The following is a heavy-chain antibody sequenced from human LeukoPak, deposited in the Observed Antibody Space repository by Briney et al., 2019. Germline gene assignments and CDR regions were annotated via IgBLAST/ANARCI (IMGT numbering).Heavy chain of an antibody. CDR2: ISYDGSDK. Sequence: PGGSLRLSCAASGFIFRSYGMHWVRQAPGKGLEWVALISYDGSDKYYADPVKGRFTISRDNSNNTLYLQMNSLRAEDTAVYYCAKDFGAQTDYWGQGTLVTVSS. J-gene: IGHJ4*02. D-gene: IGHD3-16*01. V-gene: IGHV3-30*18. CDR1: GFIFRSYG. CDR3: AKDFGAQTDY.